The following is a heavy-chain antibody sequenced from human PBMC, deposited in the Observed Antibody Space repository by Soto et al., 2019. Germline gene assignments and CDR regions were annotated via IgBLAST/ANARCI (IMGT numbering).Heavy chain of an antibody. CDR1: GYTFTSYG. V-gene: IGHV1-18*01. D-gene: IGHD3-3*01. CDR2: ISAYNGNT. CDR3: ARGHLPGRITTFGVVDDAFDI. J-gene: IGHJ3*02. Sequence: GASVKVSCKASGYTFTSYGISWVRQAPGQGLEWMGWISAYNGNTNYAQKLQGRVTMTTDTSTSTAYMELRSLRSDDTAVYYCARGHLPGRITTFGVVDDAFDIWGQGTMVTVPS.